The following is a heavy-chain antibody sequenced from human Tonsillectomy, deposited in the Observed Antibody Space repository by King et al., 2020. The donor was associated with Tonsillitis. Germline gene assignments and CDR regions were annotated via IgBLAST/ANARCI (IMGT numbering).Heavy chain of an antibody. CDR2: TRNKANSYTT. CDR3: TRALPSQYCTNCVCYRKNYYFMDV. V-gene: IGHV3-72*01. D-gene: IGHD2-8*01. J-gene: IGHJ6*03. CDR1: GFTFRDHY. Sequence: VQLVESGGGLVQPGGSLRLSCAASGFTFRDHYMDWVRQAPGKGLEWVGRTRNKANSYTTEYAASVKGRFTISRDDSKNSLYLQMNSLKTEDTAVYYCTRALPSQYCTNCVCYRKNYYFMDVWGKGTTVTVSS.